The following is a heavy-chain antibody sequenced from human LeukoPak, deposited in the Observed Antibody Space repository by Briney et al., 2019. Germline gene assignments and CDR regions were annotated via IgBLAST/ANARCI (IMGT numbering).Heavy chain of an antibody. V-gene: IGHV3-74*01. J-gene: IGHJ4*02. CDR2: VNTDVSST. D-gene: IGHD6-6*01. CDR3: ARDRSRSIDY. Sequence: PGGSLRLSCTASGFTFSTYWMHWVRQAPGKGLVWVSRVNTDVSSTTYADSVKGRSTISRDNAKNTLYLQMNNLRAEDTAVYYCARDRSRSIDYWGQGTLVTVSS. CDR1: GFTFSTYW.